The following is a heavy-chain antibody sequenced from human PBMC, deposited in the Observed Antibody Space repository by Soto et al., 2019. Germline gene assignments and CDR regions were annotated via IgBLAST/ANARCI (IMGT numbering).Heavy chain of an antibody. CDR3: VKDTLGAMTPVSMQGHD. Sequence: PGGSLRLSCAASGLTFSTYGLHWVRQAPGKGLEWVAVISNDVRNIHYAESVKGRFTISRDNSKNTLYLQMNSLRPNDTAVYYCVKDTLGAMTPVSMQGHDWGQGTLVTVSS. D-gene: IGHD1-26*01. CDR2: ISNDVRNI. J-gene: IGHJ4*02. V-gene: IGHV3-30*18. CDR1: GLTFSTYG.